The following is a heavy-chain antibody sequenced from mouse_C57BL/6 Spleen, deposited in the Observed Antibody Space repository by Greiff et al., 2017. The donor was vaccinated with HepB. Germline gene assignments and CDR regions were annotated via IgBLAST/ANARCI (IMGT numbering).Heavy chain of an antibody. Sequence: QVQLKQSGAELVKPGASVKISCKASGYAFSSYWMNWVKQRPGKGLEWIGTIYPGDGDTNYKGKFKGKATLTADKSARTAYMQSSSLTSEDSAVYFCAITTGVAHWDFDVWGTGTTVTVSS. CDR3: AITTGVAHWDFDV. V-gene: IGHV1-80*01. D-gene: IGHD1-1*01. CDR1: GYAFSSYW. CDR2: IYPGDGDT. J-gene: IGHJ1*03.